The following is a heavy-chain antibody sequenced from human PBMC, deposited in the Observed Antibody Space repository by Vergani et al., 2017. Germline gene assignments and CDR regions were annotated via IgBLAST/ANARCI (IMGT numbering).Heavy chain of an antibody. J-gene: IGHJ4*02. CDR1: GFTFSSYG. Sequence: QVQLVESGGGVVQPGGSLRLSCAASGFTFSSYGMHWVRQAPGKGLEWVAFIRYDGSNKYYADSVKGRFTISRDNSKNTLYLQMNSLRAEDTAVYYCAKSPYDSLTGYLDFDYWGQGTLVTVSS. CDR3: AKSPYDSLTGYLDFDY. D-gene: IGHD3-9*01. V-gene: IGHV3-30*02. CDR2: IRYDGSNK.